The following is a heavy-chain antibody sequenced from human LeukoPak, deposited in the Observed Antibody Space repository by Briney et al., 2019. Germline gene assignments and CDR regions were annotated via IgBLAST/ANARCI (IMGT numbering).Heavy chain of an antibody. CDR3: ARVLGAVSYSGSYYNYFDY. J-gene: IGHJ4*02. CDR2: TYYSGST. V-gene: IGHV4-59*01. CDR1: GGSISSYY. D-gene: IGHD1-26*01. Sequence: KPSETLSLTCTVSGGSISSYYWSWIRQPPGKGLEWIGYTYYSGSTNYNPSPKSRVTISVDTSKNQFSLKLSSVTAADTAVYYCARVLGAVSYSGSYYNYFDYWGQGTLVTVSS.